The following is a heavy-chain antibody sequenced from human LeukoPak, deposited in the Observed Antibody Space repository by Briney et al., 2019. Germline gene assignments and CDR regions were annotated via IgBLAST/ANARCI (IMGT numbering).Heavy chain of an antibody. CDR3: ARDQSCSTTGCYDPEYFQH. Sequence: GESLRLSCAASGFTFSTYSMNWVRQAPGKGLEWVSYISSSTSTIYYADSVKGRFTISRDNAKNSLYLQMNSLRDEDTAVYYCARDQSCSTTGCYDPEYFQHWGQGTLVTVSS. J-gene: IGHJ1*01. CDR2: ISSSTSTI. D-gene: IGHD2-2*01. CDR1: GFTFSTYS. V-gene: IGHV3-48*02.